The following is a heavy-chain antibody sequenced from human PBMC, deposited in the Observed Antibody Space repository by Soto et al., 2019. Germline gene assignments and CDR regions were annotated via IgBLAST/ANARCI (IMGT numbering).Heavy chain of an antibody. CDR2: IYYSGST. Sequence: PSETLSLTCIVSGGSISGYYWSWIRQPPGKGLEWIGYIYYSGSTNYNPSLKSRVTISVDTSKNQFSLKLSSVTAADTAVYYCARQAQYMNWFDPWGQGTLVTVSS. J-gene: IGHJ5*02. D-gene: IGHD1-1*01. CDR1: GGSISGYY. V-gene: IGHV4-59*08. CDR3: ARQAQYMNWFDP.